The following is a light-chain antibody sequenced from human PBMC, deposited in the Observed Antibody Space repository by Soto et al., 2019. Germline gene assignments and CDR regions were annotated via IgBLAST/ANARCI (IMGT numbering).Light chain of an antibody. V-gene: IGKV3-11*01. CDR1: QSVSSY. CDR2: DAS. Sequence: EIVLTQSPATLSLSPGERATLSCRASQSVSSYLAWYQQKPGQAPRLLIYDASNRATGIPARFSGSGSGTDFTLTISSLEPEDFTVSSCQQRSNWPPTFGGGTKVEIK. J-gene: IGKJ4*01. CDR3: QQRSNWPPT.